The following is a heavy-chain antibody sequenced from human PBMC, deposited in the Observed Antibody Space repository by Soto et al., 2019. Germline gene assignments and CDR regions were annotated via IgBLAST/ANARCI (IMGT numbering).Heavy chain of an antibody. J-gene: IGHJ6*02. CDR3: AKSPTITYSWTGSCLNYYYYGMEV. CDR1: GFTFSTCA. V-gene: IGHV3-23*01. Sequence: GGTLRLSCAAAGFTFSTCAMNWVRQAPGQGLQWVSAISGTGGSTYYADSVKGRFTISRDNSKNTLYLHMDNLRAEDSAVYYCAKSPTITYSWTGSCLNYYYYGMEVWRQGPTVAVSS. D-gene: IGHD3-3*01. CDR2: ISGTGGST.